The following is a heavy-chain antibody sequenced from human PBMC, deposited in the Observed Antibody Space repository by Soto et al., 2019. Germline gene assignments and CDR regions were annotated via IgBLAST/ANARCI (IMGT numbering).Heavy chain of an antibody. CDR3: ATDDSSGLDYFDY. V-gene: IGHV3-11*06. Sequence: GGSLRLSCAGSGFTFSDHYMTWIRQAPGKGLEWVSYISSSSGYTNYVDSVKGRFTISRDNAKNSLYLQMNSLRAEDTAVYYCATDDSSGLDYFDYWGQGTLVTVSS. CDR2: ISSSSGYT. CDR1: GFTFSDHY. D-gene: IGHD3-22*01. J-gene: IGHJ4*02.